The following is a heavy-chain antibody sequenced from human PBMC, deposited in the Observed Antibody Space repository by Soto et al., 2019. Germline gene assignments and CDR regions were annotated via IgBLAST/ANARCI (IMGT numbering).Heavy chain of an antibody. V-gene: IGHV3-9*01. CDR1: GFTFDDYA. D-gene: IGHD6-19*01. CDR2: ISWNSGSI. CDR3: AKDRNRQWLVDLDY. J-gene: IGHJ4*02. Sequence: SLRLSCAASGFTFDDYAMHWVRQAPGKGLEWVSGISWNSGSIGYADSVKGRFTISRDNAKNSLYLQMNSLRAEDTALYYCAKDRNRQWLVDLDYWGQGTLVTVSS.